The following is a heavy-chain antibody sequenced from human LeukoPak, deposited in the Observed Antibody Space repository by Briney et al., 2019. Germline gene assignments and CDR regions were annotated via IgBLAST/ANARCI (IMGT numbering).Heavy chain of an antibody. CDR2: MNPNSGNT. Sequence: GASVKVSCKASGYTFTSYDINWVRQATGQGLGWMGWMNPNSGNTGYAQKFQGRVTMTRDTSISTAYMELSRLRSDDTAVYYCARDQMTTPHSYYYYYGMDVWGQGTTVTVSS. D-gene: IGHD5-24*01. J-gene: IGHJ6*02. CDR1: GYTFTSYD. V-gene: IGHV1-8*01. CDR3: ARDQMTTPHSYYYYYGMDV.